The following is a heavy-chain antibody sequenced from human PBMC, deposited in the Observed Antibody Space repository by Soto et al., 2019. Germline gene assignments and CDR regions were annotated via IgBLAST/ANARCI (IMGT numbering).Heavy chain of an antibody. J-gene: IGHJ6*02. D-gene: IGHD3-3*01. Sequence: QEQLLQSGPEVKKPGASVKVSCKASGFIFNNYYIHWVRQAPGEGLKWMGIINPSGDSPTPAPKFQGRVTMNRATYTSTAYMDLSSLRSEDTDVYYCSRDGRFLESTMCMNMDVWGQGTTVTVAS. CDR1: GFIFNNYY. CDR2: INPSGDSP. V-gene: IGHV1-46*02. CDR3: SRDGRFLESTMCMNMDV.